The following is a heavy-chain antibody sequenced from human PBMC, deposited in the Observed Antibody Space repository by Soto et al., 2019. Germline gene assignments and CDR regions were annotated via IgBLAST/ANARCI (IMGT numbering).Heavy chain of an antibody. Sequence: EVQLVETGGRLIQPGGSLRLSCAVSGLTVGGIYMTWVRQAPGKGLEWVSIVYSGSKSYYADSVRGRFTISRDTSKNTLYLQMHNLRVEDTAVYFCARVQSAYGGNWFDPWGQGTLVTVSA. CDR3: ARVQSAYGGNWFDP. V-gene: IGHV3-53*02. J-gene: IGHJ5*02. CDR2: VYSGSKS. CDR1: GLTVGGIY. D-gene: IGHD4-17*01.